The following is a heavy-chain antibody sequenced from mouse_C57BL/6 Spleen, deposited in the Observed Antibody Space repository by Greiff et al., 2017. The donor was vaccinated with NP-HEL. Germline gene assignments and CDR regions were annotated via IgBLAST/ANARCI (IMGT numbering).Heavy chain of an antibody. Sequence: QVQLQQPGAELVRPGSSVKLSCKASGYTFTSYWMDWVKQRPGQGLEWIGNIYPSDSETHYNQKFKDKATLTVDKSSSTAYMQLSSLTSEDSAVYYCAREIGLAIWYYFDYWGQGTTLTVSS. J-gene: IGHJ2*01. D-gene: IGHD1-1*01. CDR3: AREIGLAIWYYFDY. CDR2: IYPSDSET. CDR1: GYTFTSYW. V-gene: IGHV1-61*01.